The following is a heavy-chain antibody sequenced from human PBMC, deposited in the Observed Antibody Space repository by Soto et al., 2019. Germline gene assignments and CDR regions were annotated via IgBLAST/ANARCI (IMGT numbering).Heavy chain of an antibody. CDR1: GGTFSSYA. D-gene: IGHD3-3*01. V-gene: IGHV1-69*17. CDR2: IISIFGIA. Sequence: QVQLVQSGAEVKKPGSSVKVSCKASGGTFSSYAISCVRQAPGQGLEWMGGIISIFGIANYAQKFQGRVTITADKSTSTAYMELSSLRSEDTAVYYCASPTREWLPPARDYYYGMDVWGQGTTVTVSS. J-gene: IGHJ6*02. CDR3: ASPTREWLPPARDYYYGMDV.